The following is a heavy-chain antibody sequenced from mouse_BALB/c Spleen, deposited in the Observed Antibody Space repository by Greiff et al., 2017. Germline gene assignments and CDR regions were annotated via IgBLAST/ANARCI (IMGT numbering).Heavy chain of an antibody. Sequence: EVKVEESGGGLVQPGGSRKLSCAASGFTFSSFGMHWVRQAPEKGLEWVAYISSGSSTIYYADTVKGRFTISRDNPKNTLFLQMTSLRSEDTAMYYCARSGYYGSSYWFAYWGQGTLVTVSA. D-gene: IGHD1-1*01. V-gene: IGHV5-17*02. CDR2: ISSGSSTI. J-gene: IGHJ3*01. CDR1: GFTFSSFG. CDR3: ARSGYYGSSYWFAY.